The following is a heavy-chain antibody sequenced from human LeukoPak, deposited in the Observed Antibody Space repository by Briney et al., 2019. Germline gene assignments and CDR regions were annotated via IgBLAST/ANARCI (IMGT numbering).Heavy chain of an antibody. CDR1: GYTFTSYG. D-gene: IGHD4-23*01. V-gene: IGHV1-18*01. CDR2: ISGYNGNT. Sequence: GASVKVSCKASGYTFTSYGISWIRQAPGQGLEWMGWISGYNGNTNYAQNVQGRVTMTTDTSTSTAYMELMSLRSDDTAVYYCASVEGVSGDYGGNSLLHWGQGTLVTVSS. J-gene: IGHJ4*02. CDR3: ASVEGVSGDYGGNSLLH.